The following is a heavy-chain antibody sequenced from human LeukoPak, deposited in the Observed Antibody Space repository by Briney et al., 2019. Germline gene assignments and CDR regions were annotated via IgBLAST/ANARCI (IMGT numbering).Heavy chain of an antibody. Sequence: PGGSLRLSCAASGFTSSNYWMSWVRQAPGKGLEWVANINQDGSEKYYVDSVRGRFTISRDNAENSLYLQMNSLRAEDTAVYYCARTWMYSNYFRGQGTLVTVSS. D-gene: IGHD4-11*01. J-gene: IGHJ4*02. CDR2: INQDGSEK. CDR3: ARTWMYSNYF. V-gene: IGHV3-7*03. CDR1: GFTSSNYW.